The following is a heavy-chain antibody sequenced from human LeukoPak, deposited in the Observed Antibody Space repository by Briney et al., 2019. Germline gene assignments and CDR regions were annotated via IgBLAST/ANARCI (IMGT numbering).Heavy chain of an antibody. CDR2: IIPIFGTA. CDR3: ARGRDSSSSFDY. J-gene: IGHJ4*02. D-gene: IGHD6-6*01. CDR1: GGTFTSYA. Sequence: SVKVSCKASGGTFTSYAISWVRQAPGRGLEWMGGIIPIFGTANYAQKFQGRVTITADESTSTAYMELSSLRSEDTAVYYCARGRDSSSSFDYWGQGTLVTVSS. V-gene: IGHV1-69*13.